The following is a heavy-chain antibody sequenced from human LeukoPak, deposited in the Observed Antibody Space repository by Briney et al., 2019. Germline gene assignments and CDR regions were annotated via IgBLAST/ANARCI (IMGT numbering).Heavy chain of an antibody. V-gene: IGHV3-33*08. CDR3: ARDGYGDYVFDY. J-gene: IGHJ4*02. CDR1: GFTFSSYS. Sequence: QSGGSLRLSCAASGFTFSSYSMNWVRQAPGKGLEWVAVIWYDGSNKYYADSVKGRFTISRDNSKNTLYLQMNSPRAEDTAVYYCARDGYGDYVFDYWGQGTLVTVSS. CDR2: IWYDGSNK. D-gene: IGHD4-17*01.